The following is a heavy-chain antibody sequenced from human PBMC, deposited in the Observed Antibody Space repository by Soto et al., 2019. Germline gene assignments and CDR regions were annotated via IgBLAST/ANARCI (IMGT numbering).Heavy chain of an antibody. CDR2: ISYDGSNK. Sequence: QVQLVESGGGVVKPGRSLRLSCAASGFTFSSYAMHWVRLAPGKGLEWVAVISYDGSNKYYADSVKGRFTISRDNSKNTLYLQMNSLRAEDTAVYDCARGSASANYYGMDVCGQCTTVTVSS. J-gene: IGHJ6*02. D-gene: IGHD5-18*01. CDR1: GFTFSSYA. V-gene: IGHV3-30-3*01. CDR3: ARGSASANYYGMDV.